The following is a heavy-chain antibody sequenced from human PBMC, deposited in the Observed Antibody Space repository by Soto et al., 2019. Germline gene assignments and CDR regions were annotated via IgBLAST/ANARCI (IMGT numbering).Heavy chain of an antibody. V-gene: IGHV2-5*02. Sequence: QITLKESGPTLVKPTQTLTLTCSFSGFSLNTYGVGVAWIRQPPGKALEWLALIFWDDDKRYSPSLKSRLTITKDTSKNQVVLTMSDVNPVDTATYYCAHRPAITSFTSGEVGDLFDPWGQGTLVIVSS. J-gene: IGHJ5*02. CDR2: IFWDDDK. CDR1: GFSLNTYGVG. D-gene: IGHD3-10*01. CDR3: AHRPAITSFTSGEVGDLFDP.